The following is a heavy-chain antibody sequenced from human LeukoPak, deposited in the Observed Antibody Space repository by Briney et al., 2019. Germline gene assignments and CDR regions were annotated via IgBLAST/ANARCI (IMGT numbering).Heavy chain of an antibody. CDR2: INPNSGGT. V-gene: IGHV1-2*02. Sequence: GASVKVSCKASGYTFTGYYMHWVRQAPGQGLEWMGWINPNSGGTNYAQKFQGRVTMTRDTSISTAYMELSRLRSDDTAVYYCARDQGKRQLAPGYWGQGTLVTVSS. CDR1: GYTFTGYY. D-gene: IGHD6-6*01. CDR3: ARDQGKRQLAPGY. J-gene: IGHJ4*02.